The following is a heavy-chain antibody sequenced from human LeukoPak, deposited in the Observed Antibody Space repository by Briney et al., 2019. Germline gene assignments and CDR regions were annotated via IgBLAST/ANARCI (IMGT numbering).Heavy chain of an antibody. J-gene: IGHJ4*02. CDR2: IYYSGST. CDR3: ARDGDGSGSFDY. Sequence: SQTLSPTCTVSGGSISSGGYYWSWIRQHPGKGLEWIGYIYYSGSTYYNPSLKSRVTISVDTSKNQFSLKLSSVTAADTAVYYCARDGDGSGSFDYWGQGTLVTVSS. D-gene: IGHD3-10*01. CDR1: GGSISSGGYY. V-gene: IGHV4-31*03.